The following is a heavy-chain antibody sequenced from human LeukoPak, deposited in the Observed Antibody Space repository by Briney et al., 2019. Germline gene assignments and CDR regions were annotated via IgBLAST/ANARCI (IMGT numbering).Heavy chain of an antibody. J-gene: IGHJ4*02. CDR1: GYTFTSYY. CDR2: INPSGGST. Sequence: GASVKVSCKASGYTFTSYYMHWVRQAPGQGLEWMGIINPSGGSTSYAQKFQGRVTMTRDTSTSTVYMELSSLRSEDTAVYYCARTVPRLDDYDHDANPYYFDYWGQGTLVTVSS. D-gene: IGHD3-3*01. CDR3: ARTVPRLDDYDHDANPYYFDY. V-gene: IGHV1-46*01.